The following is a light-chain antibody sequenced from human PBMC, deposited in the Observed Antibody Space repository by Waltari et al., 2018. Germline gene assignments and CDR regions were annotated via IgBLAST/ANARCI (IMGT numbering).Light chain of an antibody. CDR1: QSVDNN. J-gene: IGKJ1*01. CDR3: QQYNKWPWT. Sequence: EVLMTQSPATLSVSPGERATLSCRASQSVDNNLAWYQQKNGQAPRLLIYGASTRATGVPASLSGSASGTEFTLTISNLQSADFAVYFCQQYNKWPWTFGQGTRVEI. V-gene: IGKV3-15*01. CDR2: GAS.